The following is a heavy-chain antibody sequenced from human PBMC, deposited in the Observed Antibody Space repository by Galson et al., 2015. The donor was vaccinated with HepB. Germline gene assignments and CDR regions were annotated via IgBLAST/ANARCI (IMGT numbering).Heavy chain of an antibody. Sequence: SLRLSCAASGFTFSSYAMSWVRQAPGKGLEWVSAISGSGGSTYYADSVKGRFTISRDNSKSTLYLQMNSLRAEDTAVYYCAKDGRAVTTPFDYWGQGTLVTVSS. CDR1: GFTFSSYA. J-gene: IGHJ4*02. V-gene: IGHV3-23*01. CDR2: ISGSGGST. CDR3: AKDGRAVTTPFDY. D-gene: IGHD4-17*01.